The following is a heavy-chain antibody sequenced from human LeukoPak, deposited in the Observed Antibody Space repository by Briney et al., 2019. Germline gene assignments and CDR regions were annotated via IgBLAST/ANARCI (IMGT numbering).Heavy chain of an antibody. Sequence: GASVKVSCKASGYTFTSYAMHWVHQAPGQRLEWMGWINAGNGNTKYSQKFQGRVTITRDTSASTAYMELSRLRSDDTAVYYCARGSSRSRDYYYMDVWGKGTTVTVSS. J-gene: IGHJ6*03. CDR1: GYTFTSYA. V-gene: IGHV1-3*01. CDR2: INAGNGNT. D-gene: IGHD3-3*01. CDR3: ARGSSRSRDYYYMDV.